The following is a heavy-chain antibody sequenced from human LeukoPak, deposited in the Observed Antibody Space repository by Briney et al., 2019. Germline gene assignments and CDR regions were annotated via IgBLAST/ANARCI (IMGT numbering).Heavy chain of an antibody. V-gene: IGHV4-59*08. CDR3: ARTVLLWFGNNYYFDY. D-gene: IGHD3-10*01. J-gene: IGHJ4*02. CDR2: IYYSGST. Sequence: SETLSLTCTVSGGSISSYYWSWIRQPPGKGLEWIGYIYYSGSTNYNPSLKSRVTISVDTSKNQFSLKLSSVTAADTAVYYCARTVLLWFGNNYYFDYWGQGTLVTVSS. CDR1: GGSISSYY.